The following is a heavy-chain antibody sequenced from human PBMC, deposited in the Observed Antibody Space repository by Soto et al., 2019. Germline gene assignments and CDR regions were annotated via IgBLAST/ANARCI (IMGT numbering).Heavy chain of an antibody. CDR2: INPSGGST. D-gene: IGHD3-22*01. Sequence: QVQLVQSRAEVKKPGASVKVSCKASGYTFTSYYMHWVRQAPGQGLEWMGIINPSGGSTSYAQKFQGRVTMTRDTSTSTVYMELSSLRSEDTAVYYCARVPNPAFYDSSGYSSDYWGQGTLVTVSS. CDR3: ARVPNPAFYDSSGYSSDY. J-gene: IGHJ4*02. V-gene: IGHV1-46*01. CDR1: GYTFTSYY.